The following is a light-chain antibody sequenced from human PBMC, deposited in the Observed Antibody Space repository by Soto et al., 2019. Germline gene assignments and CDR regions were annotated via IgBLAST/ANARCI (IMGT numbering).Light chain of an antibody. CDR1: QSVGSC. J-gene: IGKJ1*01. V-gene: IGKV3-20*01. CDR2: DAS. Sequence: EIVLTQSPATLSLSPGERAALSCRASQSVGSCLAWYQQKPGQAPRLLIYDASNRATDIPARFSGSGSGTDFALTLSRLEPEDFAVYYCQQYGSSPPRWTFGQGTKVDIK. CDR3: QQYGSSPPRWT.